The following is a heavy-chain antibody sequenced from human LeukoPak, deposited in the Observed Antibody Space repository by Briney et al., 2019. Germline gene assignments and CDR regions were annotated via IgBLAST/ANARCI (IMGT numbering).Heavy chain of an antibody. Sequence: GGSLRLSCAASEFTFSSYNMNWVRQAPGKGLEWVSSISSSSDYIYYADSVKGRFTISRDNSKNTLYLQMNSLRAEDTAVYYCAKDQLAYCGGDCYSRNYYFDYWGQGTLVTVSS. CDR2: ISSSSDYI. J-gene: IGHJ4*02. CDR1: EFTFSSYN. CDR3: AKDQLAYCGGDCYSRNYYFDY. V-gene: IGHV3-21*01. D-gene: IGHD2-21*02.